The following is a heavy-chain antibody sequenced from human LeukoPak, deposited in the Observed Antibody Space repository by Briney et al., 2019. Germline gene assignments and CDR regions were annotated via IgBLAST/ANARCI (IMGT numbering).Heavy chain of an antibody. V-gene: IGHV1-3*01. CDR1: GYSFATYA. J-gene: IGHJ6*02. D-gene: IGHD2-2*01. CDR3: ARGLPVVPAANPYYYGMDV. Sequence: ASVEVSCKASGYSFATYAIHWVRQAPGQRLEWMGWINGGNGNTKYSQKFQGRVTITRDTSANTAYMELSSLRSEDTAVYYCARGLPVVPAANPYYYGMDVWGQGSTVTVSS. CDR2: INGGNGNT.